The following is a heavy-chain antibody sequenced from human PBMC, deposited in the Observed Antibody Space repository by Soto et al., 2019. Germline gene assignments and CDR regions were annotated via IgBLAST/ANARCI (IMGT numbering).Heavy chain of an antibody. V-gene: IGHV3-73*01. J-gene: IGHJ4*02. D-gene: IGHD2-15*01. CDR2: IRSKANSYAK. Sequence: GGTLRLSCAASGFTFSGSAMHWVRQESKKGLEWVGRIRSKANSYAKEYATSVKGRFTISRDDSKNTAYLQMNSLKSVDSAVYYCTSPRYSSGSGYWGQGTLVTVSS. CDR3: TSPRYSSGSGY. CDR1: GFTFSGSA.